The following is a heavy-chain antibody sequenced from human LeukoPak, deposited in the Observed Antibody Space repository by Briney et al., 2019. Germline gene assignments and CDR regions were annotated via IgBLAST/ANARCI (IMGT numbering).Heavy chain of an antibody. J-gene: IGHJ3*02. D-gene: IGHD2-2*03. V-gene: IGHV3-30*03. CDR1: GFTFSSYS. CDR3: ARDPLDISRWANAFDI. Sequence: GGSLRLSCAASGFTFSSYSMNWVRQAPGKALEWVAFISYNGIKKYADSVKGRFTISRDNPKNTLYLQMNGLRPEDTAVYYCARDPLDISRWANAFDIWGQGTMVTVSS. CDR2: ISYNGIKK.